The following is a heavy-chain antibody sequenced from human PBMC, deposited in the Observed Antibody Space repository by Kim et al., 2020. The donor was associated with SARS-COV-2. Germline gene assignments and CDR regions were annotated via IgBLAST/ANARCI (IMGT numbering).Heavy chain of an antibody. V-gene: IGHV4-39*01. CDR3: ASRPTYYYDSSGYYDSYYYYYYGMDV. Sequence: SETLSLTCTVSGGSISSSSYYWGWIRQPPGKGLEWIGSIYYSGSTYYNPSLKSRVTISVDTSKNQFSLKLSSVTAADTAVYYCASRPTYYYDSSGYYDSYYYYYYGMDVWGQGTTVTVSS. D-gene: IGHD3-22*01. CDR1: GGSISSSSYY. CDR2: IYYSGST. J-gene: IGHJ6*02.